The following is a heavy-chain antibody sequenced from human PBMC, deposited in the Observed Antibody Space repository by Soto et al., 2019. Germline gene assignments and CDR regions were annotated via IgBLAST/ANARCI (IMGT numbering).Heavy chain of an antibody. CDR1: GFTFSHYG. CDR2: ISYDGSNK. Sequence: QVQLVESGGGVVQPGRSLRLSCAASGFTFSHYGIHWVRQAPGKGLEWLAVISYDGSNKHYADSVKCRFTVSRDNSKNTLYLQMNSLRAEDTAVYFCARYSGKYQGPIDYWGQGTLVTGSS. D-gene: IGHD1-26*01. V-gene: IGHV3-30*03. CDR3: ARYSGKYQGPIDY. J-gene: IGHJ4*02.